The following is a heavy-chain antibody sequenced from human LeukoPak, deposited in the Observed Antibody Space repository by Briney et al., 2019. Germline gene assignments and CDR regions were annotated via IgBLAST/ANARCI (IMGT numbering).Heavy chain of an antibody. Sequence: SETLSLTCAVSGGSISNNWWTWVRQPPGKGLEWIGEIYHNGSTNYNPSLKTRVTISVDKSKNQFSLKLSSVTAADTAVYYCARGGGPLEMATTFDYWGQGTLVTVSS. CDR3: ARGGGPLEMATTFDY. CDR2: IYHNGST. V-gene: IGHV4-4*02. CDR1: GGSISNNW. J-gene: IGHJ4*02. D-gene: IGHD5-24*01.